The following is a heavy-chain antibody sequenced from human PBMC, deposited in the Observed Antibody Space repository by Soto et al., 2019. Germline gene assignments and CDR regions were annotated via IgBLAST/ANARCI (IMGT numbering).Heavy chain of an antibody. V-gene: IGHV1-18*01. CDR3: ARDGYSSSPNLDY. D-gene: IGHD6-6*01. CDR2: ISADNGNT. J-gene: IGHJ4*02. CDR1: GYTFSSYG. Sequence: ASVKVSCKASGYTFSSYGISWVRQAPGQGLEWMGWISADNGNTNYAKMLQGRVTVTTDTSTNTAYMELRSLRSDDTAVYYCARDGYSSSPNLDYWGQGTLVTVSS.